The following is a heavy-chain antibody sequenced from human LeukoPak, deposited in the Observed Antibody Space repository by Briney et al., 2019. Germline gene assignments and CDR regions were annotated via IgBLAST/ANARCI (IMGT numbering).Heavy chain of an antibody. D-gene: IGHD1-26*01. CDR1: GFTLTTYA. CDR2: ISYDGSKK. Sequence: GGSLRLSCAVSGFTLTTYAIHWVRQAPGKGLEWVAVISYDGSKKYYADSVKGRFTVSRDNSKNTLYLQMNSLRSEDTAVYYCARPSLNSGSYFDYWGQGTLVTVSS. J-gene: IGHJ4*02. CDR3: ARPSLNSGSYFDY. V-gene: IGHV3-30*04.